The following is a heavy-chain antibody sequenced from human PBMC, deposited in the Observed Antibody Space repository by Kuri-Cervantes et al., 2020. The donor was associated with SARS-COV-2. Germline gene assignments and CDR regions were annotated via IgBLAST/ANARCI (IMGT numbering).Heavy chain of an antibody. CDR3: ARKQYYDFWSGHTMSWFDP. Sequence: SGPTLIHPTRLLTLTCTLSWFSLRTSGVGVGWIRQPPGKALEWLALIYWDDDKRYSPSLKSRLTITKDTSKNQVVRTMTNMDPVDTATYYCARKQYYDFWSGHTMSWFDPWGQGTLVTVSS. CDR2: IYWDDDK. CDR1: WFSLRTSGVG. D-gene: IGHD3-3*01. V-gene: IGHV2-5*02. J-gene: IGHJ5*02.